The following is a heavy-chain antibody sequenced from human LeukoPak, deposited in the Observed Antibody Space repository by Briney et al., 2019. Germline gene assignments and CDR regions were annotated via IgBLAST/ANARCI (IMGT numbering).Heavy chain of an antibody. D-gene: IGHD6-13*01. CDR3: ARDGLEKSGYRSSWYPLNVFDC. CDR1: GGSISSYNYY. CDR2: IYYSGST. J-gene: IGHJ4*02. Sequence: SETLSLTCTVSGGSISSYNYYWGWIRQPPGKGLEWIGSIYYSGSTYYTPSLKSRVTISVDTSKNHFSLKLTSVTAADTAVYYCARDGLEKSGYRSSWYPLNVFDCWGQGTLVTVSS. V-gene: IGHV4-39*07.